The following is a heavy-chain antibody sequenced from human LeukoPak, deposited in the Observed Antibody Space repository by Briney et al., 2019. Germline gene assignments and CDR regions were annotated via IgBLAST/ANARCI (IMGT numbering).Heavy chain of an antibody. CDR2: ISGSGGST. D-gene: IGHD1-26*01. CDR3: ASGPKEFDY. V-gene: IGHV3-23*01. J-gene: IGHJ4*02. CDR1: GFTFSSYA. Sequence: QPGGSLRLSCAASGFTFSSYAMSWVRQAPGKGLEWVSAISGSGGSTYYADSVKGRFTISRDNSKNTVFLQMNSLTAEDTALYYCASGPKEFDYWGQGTMVTVSS.